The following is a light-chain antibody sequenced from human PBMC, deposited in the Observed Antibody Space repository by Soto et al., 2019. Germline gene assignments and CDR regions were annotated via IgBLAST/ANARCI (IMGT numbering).Light chain of an antibody. CDR3: SSYTSSREV. V-gene: IGLV2-14*01. J-gene: IGLJ1*01. Sequence: QSVLTQPASVSGSPGQSITISCTGTSSDVGGYNYVSWYQQHPGKAPKLMIYDVSNRPSGVSNRFSGSKSGNTASLTISGLQAEDEAGYYCSSYTSSREVFGTGTKLTVL. CDR2: DVS. CDR1: SSDVGGYNY.